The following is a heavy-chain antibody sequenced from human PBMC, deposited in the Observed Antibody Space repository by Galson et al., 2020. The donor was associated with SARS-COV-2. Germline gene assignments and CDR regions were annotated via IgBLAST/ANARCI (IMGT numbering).Heavy chain of an antibody. D-gene: IGHD3-22*01. CDR2: INQSGNI. CDR3: ARGRLQSTKMVVVFTGGSFYFDY. V-gene: IGHV4-34*01. CDR1: GESFSGHH. Sequence: SETLSLTCAVYGESFSGHHWSWIRQPPGEGREWIGEINQSGNINYNQSLKSRVTISVDTSKNQFSLKLSSVTAADTAVYYCARGRLQSTKMVVVFTGGSFYFDYWGQGTLVTVSS. J-gene: IGHJ4*02.